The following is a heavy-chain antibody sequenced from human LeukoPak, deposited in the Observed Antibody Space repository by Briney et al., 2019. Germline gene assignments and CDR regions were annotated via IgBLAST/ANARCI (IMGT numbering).Heavy chain of an antibody. D-gene: IGHD6-13*01. CDR1: GGAISSGGYY. Sequence: TSETLSLTCTVSGGAISSGGYYWSWIRQHPGKGLEWIGYIYYSGSTYYNPSLKSRVTMSVDTSKNQFSLKLSSATDADTAVYYCARDHQAGSDYYYYGMDVWGQGTTVTVSS. V-gene: IGHV4-31*03. CDR3: ARDHQAGSDYYYYGMDV. CDR2: IYYSGST. J-gene: IGHJ6*02.